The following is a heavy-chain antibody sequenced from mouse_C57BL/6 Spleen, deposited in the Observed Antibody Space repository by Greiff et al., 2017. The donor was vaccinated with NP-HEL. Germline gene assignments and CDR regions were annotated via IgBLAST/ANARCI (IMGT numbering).Heavy chain of an antibody. CDR2: IYPGDGDT. D-gene: IGHD1-1*01. J-gene: IGHJ4*01. CDR1: GYAFSSYW. CDR3: AREKDYGSSYYAMDY. V-gene: IGHV1-80*01. Sequence: QVQLQQSGAELVKPGASVKISCKASGYAFSSYWMNWVKQRPGKGLEWIGQIYPGDGDTNYNGKFKGKATLTADKSSSTAYMQLSSLTSEDSAVYSCAREKDYGSSYYAMDYWGQGTSVTVSS.